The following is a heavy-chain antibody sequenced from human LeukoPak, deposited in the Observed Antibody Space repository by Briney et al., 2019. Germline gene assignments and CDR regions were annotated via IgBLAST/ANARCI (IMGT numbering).Heavy chain of an antibody. CDR1: GGSITSYY. CDR3: ARVVRDGSGYNYYFDY. V-gene: IGHV4-59*08. CDR2: IFYSGNT. D-gene: IGHD3-22*01. J-gene: IGHJ4*02. Sequence: SETLSLTCTVSGGSITSYYWGWIRQPPGKGLEWIAYIFYSGNTNYNPSLKSRVTISLDTSKNQFSLKLSAVTAADTAVYYCARVVRDGSGYNYYFDYWGQGTLVTVSS.